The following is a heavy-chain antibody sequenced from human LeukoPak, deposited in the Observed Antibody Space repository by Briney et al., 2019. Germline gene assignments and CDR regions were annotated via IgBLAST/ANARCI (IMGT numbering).Heavy chain of an antibody. Sequence: SETLSLTCTVSGGSISNYYWSWIRRPPGKGLEWIGYIYYSGSTNYNPSLKSRVTMSLDTSKNQFSLKLSSVTAADTAVYYCATIATAGTTWGQGTLVTVSS. V-gene: IGHV4-59*01. J-gene: IGHJ5*02. D-gene: IGHD6-13*01. CDR3: ATIATAGTT. CDR2: IYYSGST. CDR1: GGSISNYY.